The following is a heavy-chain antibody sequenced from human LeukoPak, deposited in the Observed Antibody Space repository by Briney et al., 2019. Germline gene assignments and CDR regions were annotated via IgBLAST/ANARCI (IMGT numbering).Heavy chain of an antibody. CDR2: INHSGST. CDR1: GGPISNSSYY. D-gene: IGHD3-10*01. Sequence: SETLSLTCTVSGGPISNSSYYWSWIRQPPGKGLEWIGEINHSGSTNYNPSLKSRVTISVDTSKNQFSLKLSSVTAADTAVYYCASRRYYYGSGSYWRYWGQGTLVTVSS. CDR3: ASRRYYYGSGSYWRY. V-gene: IGHV4-39*07. J-gene: IGHJ4*02.